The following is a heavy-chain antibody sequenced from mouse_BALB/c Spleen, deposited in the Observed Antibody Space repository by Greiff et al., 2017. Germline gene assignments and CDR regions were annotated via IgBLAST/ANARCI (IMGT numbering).Heavy chain of an antibody. CDR1: GYYITSGY. V-gene: IGHV3-8*02. Sequence: EVQLQQSGPSLVKPSQTLSLTCSVTGYYITSGYWHWIRKFPGNKLEYMGYISYSGSTYYNPSLKSRISITRDTSTNQYYLQLNSVTTEDTATYYWAVHYYGSYYYAMDYWGQGTSVTVSS. CDR3: AVHYYGSYYYAMDY. J-gene: IGHJ4*01. CDR2: ISYSGST. D-gene: IGHD1-2*01.